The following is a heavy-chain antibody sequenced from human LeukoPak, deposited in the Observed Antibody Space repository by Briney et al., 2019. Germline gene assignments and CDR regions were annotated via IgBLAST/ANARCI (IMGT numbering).Heavy chain of an antibody. CDR3: VRGNYDNRGYSNAFDI. J-gene: IGHJ3*02. CDR2: IYYNGNT. V-gene: IGHV4-59*01. Sequence: PSETLSLTCTVSGASTSSSYWSWIRQPPGKRLEWIGYIYYNGNTNSNPSLKSRVTISADTSKNRFSLKLSSVTAADTAIYYCVRGNYDNRGYSNAFDIWGQGTMVTVSS. D-gene: IGHD3-22*01. CDR1: GASTSSSY.